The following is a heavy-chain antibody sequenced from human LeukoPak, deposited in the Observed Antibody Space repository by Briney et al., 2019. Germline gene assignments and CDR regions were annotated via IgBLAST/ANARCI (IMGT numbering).Heavy chain of an antibody. CDR3: AREVNYYDSTLDDY. CDR2: MNPNSGNT. D-gene: IGHD3-22*01. CDR1: GYTFTGYD. J-gene: IGHJ4*02. V-gene: IGHV1-8*01. Sequence: ASVKVSCKASGYTFTGYDINWVRQATGQGLEWMGWMNPNSGNTGYAQKFQGRVTMTRNTSISTAYMELSSLRSEDTAVYYCAREVNYYDSTLDDYWGQGTLVTVSS.